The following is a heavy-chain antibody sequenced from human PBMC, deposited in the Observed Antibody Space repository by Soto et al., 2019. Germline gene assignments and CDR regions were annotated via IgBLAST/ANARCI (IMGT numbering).Heavy chain of an antibody. V-gene: IGHV4-4*02. Sequence: SETLSLTCSVSVGSFTSNNWWTWVRQPPGQGLEWIGEIYRTGSTSYNPSLKSRVTISLDKSENQFSLKVTSLTAADTAVYYCASRDTGTSVDEWGQGSLV. CDR2: IYRTGST. CDR1: VGSFTSNNW. D-gene: IGHD1-7*01. CDR3: ASRDTGTSVDE. J-gene: IGHJ4*02.